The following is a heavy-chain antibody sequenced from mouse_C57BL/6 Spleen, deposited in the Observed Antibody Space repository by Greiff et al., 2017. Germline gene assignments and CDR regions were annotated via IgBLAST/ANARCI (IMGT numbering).Heavy chain of an antibody. D-gene: IGHD2-2*01. J-gene: IGHJ2*01. CDR3: ARSTMVTYYFDY. CDR2: INPSNGGT. Sequence: VKLQQPGTELVKPGASVKLSCKASGYTFTSYWMHWVKQRPGQGLEWIGNINPSNGGTNYNEKFKSKATLTVDKSSSTAYMQLSSLTSEDSAVYYCARSTMVTYYFDYWGQGTTLTVSS. CDR1: GYTFTSYW. V-gene: IGHV1-53*01.